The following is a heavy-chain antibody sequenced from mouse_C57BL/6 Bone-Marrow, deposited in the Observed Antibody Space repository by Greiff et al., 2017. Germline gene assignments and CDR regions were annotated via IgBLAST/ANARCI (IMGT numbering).Heavy chain of an antibody. V-gene: IGHV1-69*01. J-gene: IGHJ1*03. CDR3: ARHYDYDGYFEV. CDR1: GYTFTSYW. CDR2: IDPSDSYT. D-gene: IGHD2-4*01. Sequence: QVQLQQPGAELVMPGASVKLSCKASGYTFTSYWMHWVKQRPGQGLEWIGEIDPSDSYTNYNQKFKGKSTLTVDKSSSTAYMQLSSLTSEDSAVYYCARHYDYDGYFEVWGTGTTVTVSS.